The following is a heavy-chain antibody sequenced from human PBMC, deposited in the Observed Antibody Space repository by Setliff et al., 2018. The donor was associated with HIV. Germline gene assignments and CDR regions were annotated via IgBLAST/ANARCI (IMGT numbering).Heavy chain of an antibody. CDR2: IYDSGNT. V-gene: IGHV4-59*06. J-gene: IGHJ4*02. D-gene: IGHD6-6*01. CDR3: ARGERRIAAPIDY. CDR1: GGSMSTYY. Sequence: PSETLSLTCSVSGGSMSTYYWSWIRQHPGKGLEWIGYIYDSGNTYYNPSLKSRITISVDTSKNQFSLKLSSVTAADTAVYYCARGERRIAAPIDYWGQGTLVTVSS.